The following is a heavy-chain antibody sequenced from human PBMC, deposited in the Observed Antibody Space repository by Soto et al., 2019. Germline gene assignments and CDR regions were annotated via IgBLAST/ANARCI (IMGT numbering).Heavy chain of an antibody. CDR1: GGSISSSSYY. D-gene: IGHD3-10*01. Sequence: QLQLQESGPGLVKPSETLSLTCTVSGGSISSSSYYWGWIRQPPGKGLEWIGSIYYSGSTYYNPSLKSRVNIYVETSKNQFSLKLSSVTAADTAVYYCARLAPIWFGDLKGDYWGQGTLVTVSS. J-gene: IGHJ4*02. CDR3: ARLAPIWFGDLKGDY. CDR2: IYYSGST. V-gene: IGHV4-39*01.